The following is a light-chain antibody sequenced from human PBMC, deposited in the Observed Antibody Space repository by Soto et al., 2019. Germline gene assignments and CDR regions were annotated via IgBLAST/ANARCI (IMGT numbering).Light chain of an antibody. J-gene: IGKJ1*01. V-gene: IGKV3-15*01. CDR3: QQYDISPWT. Sequence: EIVMTQYPATLSVSPGERATLSCRASQSVSSNLAWYQQKPGQAPRLLIYGASTRATGIPARFSGSGSGTECTLTISSLQSEDFAVYYCQQYDISPWTVGQGTKVQI. CDR1: QSVSSN. CDR2: GAS.